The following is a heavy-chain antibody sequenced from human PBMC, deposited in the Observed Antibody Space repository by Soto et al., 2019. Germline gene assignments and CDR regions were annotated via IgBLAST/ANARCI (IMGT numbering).Heavy chain of an antibody. CDR2: IWYDGSNK. Sequence: GGSLRLSCAASGFTFSSYGMHWVRQAPGKGLEWVAVIWYDGSNKYYADSVKGRFTISRDNSKNTLYLQMNSLRAEDTAVYYCARDSEYSSSYSYFYMDVWGKGTTVTVSS. D-gene: IGHD6-6*01. J-gene: IGHJ6*03. V-gene: IGHV3-33*01. CDR1: GFTFSSYG. CDR3: ARDSEYSSSYSYFYMDV.